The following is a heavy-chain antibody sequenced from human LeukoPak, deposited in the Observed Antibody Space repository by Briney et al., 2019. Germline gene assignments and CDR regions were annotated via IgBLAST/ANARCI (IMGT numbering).Heavy chain of an antibody. CDR2: INHSGST. Sequence: SETLSLTCAVYGGSFSGYYWSWIRQPPGKGLERIGEINHSGSTNYNPSLKSRVTISVDTSKNQFSLKLSSVTAADTAVYYCARTMTYYDFWSGYQSCYFDYWGQGTLVAVSS. CDR1: GGSFSGYY. CDR3: ARTMTYYDFWSGYQSCYFDY. D-gene: IGHD3-3*01. J-gene: IGHJ4*02. V-gene: IGHV4-34*01.